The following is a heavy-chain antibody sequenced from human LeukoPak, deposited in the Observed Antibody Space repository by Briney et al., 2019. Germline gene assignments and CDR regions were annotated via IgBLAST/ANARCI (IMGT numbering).Heavy chain of an antibody. CDR2: ISAYNGNT. CDR1: VYTFTSYG. V-gene: IGHV1-18*01. CDR3: ASSLRFRSFDP. Sequence: GASVKVSCKATVYTFTSYGISWVRQAPGQGLEWMGWISAYNGNTNYAQKLQARDTMTTDTSTSTAYMELRSMRPDDTAVYYCASSLRFRSFDPWGQGTLVTVSS. J-gene: IGHJ5*02. D-gene: IGHD5-12*01.